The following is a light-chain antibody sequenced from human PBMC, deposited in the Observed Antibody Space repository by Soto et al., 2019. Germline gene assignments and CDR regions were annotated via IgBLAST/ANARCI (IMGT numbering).Light chain of an antibody. CDR2: AAS. V-gene: IGKV1-8*01. J-gene: IGKJ1*01. CDR1: QGISSY. Sequence: AIRMTQSPSSLSASTGDRVTITCRASQGISSYLAWYQQKPGKAPKLLIYAASTLQSGVPSRFSGSGSATGFTLTISSLQPEDFATYYCQQLNSYPPTFGQGTKVDIK. CDR3: QQLNSYPPT.